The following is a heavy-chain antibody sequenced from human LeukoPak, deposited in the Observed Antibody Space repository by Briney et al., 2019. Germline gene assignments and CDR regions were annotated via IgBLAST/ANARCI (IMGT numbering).Heavy chain of an antibody. Sequence: SETLSLTCTVSGGSISTYYWTWIRQPPGKGLEWIGYIYYSGSTNYNPSLKSRVTISVDTSKNQFSLKLSSVTAADTAVYYCAGGFTIVRGEWGQGTLVTVFS. CDR1: GGSISTYY. D-gene: IGHD3-10*01. CDR2: IYYSGST. CDR3: AGGFTIVRGE. V-gene: IGHV4-59*01. J-gene: IGHJ4*02.